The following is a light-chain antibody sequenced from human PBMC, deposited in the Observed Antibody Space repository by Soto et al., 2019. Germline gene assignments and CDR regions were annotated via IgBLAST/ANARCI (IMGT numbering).Light chain of an antibody. CDR2: KVS. CDR1: SSDVGDGDF. J-gene: IGLJ3*02. V-gene: IGLV2-14*01. CDR3: CSYTRSYTWV. Sequence: QSALTQPASVSGSPRQSITISCTGTSSDVGDGDFVSWYQQRPGNAPKLMIYKVSNRPSGVSNRFSGSKSGHTDSLTISGLQAEDEADYYCCSYTRSYTWVFGGGTKLTVL.